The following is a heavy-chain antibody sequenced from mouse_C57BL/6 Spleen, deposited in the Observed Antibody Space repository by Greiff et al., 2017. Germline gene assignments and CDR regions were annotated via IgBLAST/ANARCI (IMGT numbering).Heavy chain of an antibody. Sequence: VQLQQPGAELVKPGASVKMSCKASGYTFTSSWITWVKQRPGQGLEWIGDIYPGSGSTNYNGKFKSKATLTVDTSSSTAYMQLSSLTSEDSAVYYCARYYYGSRGYFAYWGQGTTLTVSS. CDR2: IYPGSGST. D-gene: IGHD1-1*01. J-gene: IGHJ2*01. CDR1: GYTFTSSW. CDR3: ARYYYGSRGYFAY. V-gene: IGHV1-55*01.